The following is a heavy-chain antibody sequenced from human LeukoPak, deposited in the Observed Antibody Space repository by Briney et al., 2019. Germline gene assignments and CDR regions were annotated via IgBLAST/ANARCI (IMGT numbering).Heavy chain of an antibody. CDR1: GFTFSSYA. J-gene: IGHJ4*02. CDR3: AKEGPIAVANYFDY. Sequence: GGSLRLSCAASGFTFSSYAMSWVRQAPGKGLEWVSLITGDGSRTYYADSVKGRFTISRDNSKNSLYLQMSSLRTEDTAFYYCAKEGPIAVANYFDYWGQGTLVTVSS. CDR2: ITGDGSRT. V-gene: IGHV3-43*02. D-gene: IGHD6-19*01.